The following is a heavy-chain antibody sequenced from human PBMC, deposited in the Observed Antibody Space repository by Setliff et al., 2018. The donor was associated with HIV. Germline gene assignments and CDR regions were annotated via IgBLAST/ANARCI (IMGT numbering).Heavy chain of an antibody. Sequence: ASVKVSCKASGVTFSNYAISWVRQAPGQGLEWMGGIIPIFGTANYAQKFQGRVTITADESTSTAYMELSSLRSEDTAVYYCARAGRSGSYNHYYYYYMDVWGKGTTVTVSS. V-gene: IGHV1-69*13. CDR3: ARAGRSGSYNHYYYYYMDV. D-gene: IGHD1-26*01. CDR2: IIPIFGTA. J-gene: IGHJ6*03. CDR1: GVTFSNYA.